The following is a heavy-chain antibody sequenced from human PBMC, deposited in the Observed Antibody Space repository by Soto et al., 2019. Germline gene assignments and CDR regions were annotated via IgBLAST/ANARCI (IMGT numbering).Heavy chain of an antibody. CDR1: GYTFTSYY. V-gene: IGHV1-46*01. CDR3: ARDYNDFWSGHFDY. Sequence: ASVKVSCKASGYTFTSYYMHWVRQAPGQGLEWMGIINPSGGSTSYAQKFQGRVTITADESTSTAYMELSSLRSEDTAVYYCARDYNDFWSGHFDYWGQGALVTVSS. CDR2: INPSGGST. D-gene: IGHD3-3*01. J-gene: IGHJ4*02.